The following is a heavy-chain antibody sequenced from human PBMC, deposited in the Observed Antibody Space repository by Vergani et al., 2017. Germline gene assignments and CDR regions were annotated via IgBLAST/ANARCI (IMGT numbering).Heavy chain of an antibody. CDR3: TPGTRDSSSSWEPDAFDI. D-gene: IGHD6-13*01. V-gene: IGHV1-46*03. Sequence: QVQLVQSGAEVKKPGASVKVSCKASGYTFTSYYMHWVRQAPGQGLEWMGIINPSGGNTSYAQKFQGRLTMTRETSTSTVYMELSSLRPEDTAVYYCTPGTRDSSSSWEPDAFDIWGQGTMVTVSS. CDR1: GYTFTSYY. J-gene: IGHJ3*02. CDR2: INPSGGNT.